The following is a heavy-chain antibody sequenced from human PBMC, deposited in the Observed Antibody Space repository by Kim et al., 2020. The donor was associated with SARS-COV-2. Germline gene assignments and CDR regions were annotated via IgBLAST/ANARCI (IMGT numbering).Heavy chain of an antibody. V-gene: IGHV3-21*06. CDR3: ARDATGNDFWSGQFDY. D-gene: IGHD3-3*01. Sequence: GGSLRLSCAASGFTFSSHSMNWVRQAPGKGLEWVSSISSRSGYLYYADSVKGRFTISRDNAKNSLFLQLNSLTAEDTAVYYCARDATGNDFWSGQFDYWGQGILVTVSS. CDR1: GFTFSSHS. CDR2: ISSRSGYL. J-gene: IGHJ4*02.